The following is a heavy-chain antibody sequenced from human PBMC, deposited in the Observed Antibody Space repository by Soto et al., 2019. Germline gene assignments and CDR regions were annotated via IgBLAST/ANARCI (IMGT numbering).Heavy chain of an antibody. V-gene: IGHV3-23*01. CDR3: AKGSQALGGGWQLGTYYYGMDV. J-gene: IGHJ6*02. CDR2: ISGSGGST. D-gene: IGHD6-6*01. Sequence: GGSLRLSCAASGFTFSSYAMSWVRQAPGKGLEWVSAISGSGGSTYYADSVKGRFTISRDNSKNTLYLQMNSLRAEDTAVYYCAKGSQALGGGWQLGTYYYGMDVWGQGTTVTVSS. CDR1: GFTFSSYA.